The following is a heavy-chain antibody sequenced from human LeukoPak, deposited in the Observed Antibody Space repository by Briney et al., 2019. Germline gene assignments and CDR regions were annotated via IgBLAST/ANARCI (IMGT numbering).Heavy chain of an antibody. CDR1: GGSISSFY. D-gene: IGHD6-6*01. CDR2: IYYSGTT. J-gene: IGHJ4*02. Sequence: SETLSLTCTVSGGSISSFYWTWIRQPPGKGLEWIGYIYYSGTTNYNPSLKSRVTISIDTSKNQFSLKLSSVTAADTAVYYCAGGIAARIFDYWGQGTLVTVSS. V-gene: IGHV4-59*01. CDR3: AGGIAARIFDY.